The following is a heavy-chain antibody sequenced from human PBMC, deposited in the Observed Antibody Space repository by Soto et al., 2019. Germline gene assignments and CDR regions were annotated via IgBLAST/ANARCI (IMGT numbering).Heavy chain of an antibody. J-gene: IGHJ6*02. Sequence: GGSLRLSCAASGFTFSSYAMHWVRQAPGKGLGWVAVISYDGSNKYYADSVKGRFTISRDNSKNTLYLQMNSLRAEDTAVYYCARDGGGYCSSTSCSYYYYGMDVWGQGTTVTVSS. V-gene: IGHV3-30-3*01. CDR2: ISYDGSNK. CDR3: ARDGGGYCSSTSCSYYYYGMDV. D-gene: IGHD2-2*01. CDR1: GFTFSSYA.